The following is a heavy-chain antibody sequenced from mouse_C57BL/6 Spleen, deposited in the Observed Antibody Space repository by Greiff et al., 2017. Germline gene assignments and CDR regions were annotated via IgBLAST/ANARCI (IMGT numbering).Heavy chain of an antibody. Sequence: QVQLQQSGAELVKPGASVKMSCKASGYTFTSYWITWVKQRPGQGLEWIGDIYPGSGSTNYNEKFKSKATLTVDTSSSTAYMQLSSLTSEDSAVYYCARSYYSNYEYAMDYWGQGTSVTVSS. CDR3: ARSYYSNYEYAMDY. V-gene: IGHV1-55*01. CDR1: GYTFTSYW. J-gene: IGHJ4*01. CDR2: IYPGSGST. D-gene: IGHD2-5*01.